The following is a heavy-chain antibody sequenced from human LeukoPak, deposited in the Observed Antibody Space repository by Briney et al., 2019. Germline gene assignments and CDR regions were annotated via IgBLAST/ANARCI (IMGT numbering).Heavy chain of an antibody. CDR3: ARARTGIDAFDI. Sequence: ASVKVSCKASGYTFTSYYMHWVRQATGQGLEWMGWINPNSGGTNYAQKFQGRVTMTRDTSISTAYMELSRLRSDDTAVYYCARARTGIDAFDIWGQGTMVTVSS. V-gene: IGHV1-2*02. CDR1: GYTFTSYY. J-gene: IGHJ3*02. D-gene: IGHD3/OR15-3a*01. CDR2: INPNSGGT.